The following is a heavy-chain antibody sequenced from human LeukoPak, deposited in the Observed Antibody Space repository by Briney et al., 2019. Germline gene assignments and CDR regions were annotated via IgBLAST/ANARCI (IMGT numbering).Heavy chain of an antibody. V-gene: IGHV4-38-2*02. J-gene: IGHJ4*02. D-gene: IGHD3-10*01. Sequence: SETLSLTCTVSDYSISSGDYYWGWIRQPPGKGLEWIGSIFHSGSTYYNPSLKSRVTISVDTSKNQFSLKLSSVTAADTAVYYCARRGSYYGSGSYYEKYYFDYWGQGTLVTVSS. CDR1: DYSISSGDYY. CDR3: ARRGSYYGSGSYYEKYYFDY. CDR2: IFHSGST.